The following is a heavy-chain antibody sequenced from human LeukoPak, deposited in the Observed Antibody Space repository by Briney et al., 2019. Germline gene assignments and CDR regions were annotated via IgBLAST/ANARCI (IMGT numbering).Heavy chain of an antibody. J-gene: IGHJ3*02. CDR3: ARDIIGYCSGGSCSPGAFDI. V-gene: IGHV1-46*01. Sequence: ASVKVSCKASGYTFTSYYMHWVRQAPGQGLEWMGIINPSGGSTSYAQKFQGRVTMTRDTSTSTVYMELSSLRSEDTAVYYCARDIIGYCSGGSCSPGAFDIWGQGTMVTVSS. D-gene: IGHD2-15*01. CDR2: INPSGGST. CDR1: GYTFTSYY.